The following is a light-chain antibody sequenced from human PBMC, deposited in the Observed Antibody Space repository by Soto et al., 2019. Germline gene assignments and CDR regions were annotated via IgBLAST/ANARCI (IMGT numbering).Light chain of an antibody. CDR1: QSVSSSY. CDR3: QQYGSSPRT. V-gene: IGKV3-20*01. CDR2: GAS. Sequence: EIVLTQSPGTLSSSPGERATLSCRASQSVSSSYLAWYQQKPGQAPRPLIYGASSWVIGIPDRFSGSGSGTDFTLTISRLEPEDFAMYYCQQYGSSPRTFGQGTKVEIK. J-gene: IGKJ1*01.